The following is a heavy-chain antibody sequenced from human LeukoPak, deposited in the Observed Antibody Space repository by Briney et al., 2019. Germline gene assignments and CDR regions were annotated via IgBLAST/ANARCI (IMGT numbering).Heavy chain of an antibody. Sequence: GGSLRLSCAASGFTFSSYAMSWVRQAPGKGLVWVSGINRDGSSPTYADSVKGRFTISRDNAKNTLYLQIYSLRDEDTGVYYCGRGRFYGMDVWGQGTTVTVSS. J-gene: IGHJ6*02. V-gene: IGHV3-74*01. CDR1: GFTFSSYA. CDR3: GRGRFYGMDV. D-gene: IGHD3-3*01. CDR2: INRDGSSP.